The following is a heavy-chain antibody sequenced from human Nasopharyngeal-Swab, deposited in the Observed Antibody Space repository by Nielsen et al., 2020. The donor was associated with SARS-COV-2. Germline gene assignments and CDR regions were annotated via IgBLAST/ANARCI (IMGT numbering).Heavy chain of an antibody. D-gene: IGHD3-3*01. CDR1: GYTFSSYG. J-gene: IGHJ4*02. CDR2: ISTYSADT. V-gene: IGHV1-18*01. CDR3: ARDIEEWLVVPSLSFDY. Sequence: ASVKVSCKASGYTFSSYGINWVRQAPGQGLEWMGWISTYSADTNFAQKFQDRLSMTTDTPTSTAYMELRSLRSDDTAAYYCARDIEEWLVVPSLSFDYWGQGTLVTVSS.